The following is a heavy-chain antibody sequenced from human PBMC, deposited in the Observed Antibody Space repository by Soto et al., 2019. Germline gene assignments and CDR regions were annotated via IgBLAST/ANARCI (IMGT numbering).Heavy chain of an antibody. Sequence: EVQLLESGGGLVQPGESLRLSCVGSGFTFSNYAMSWVRQAPGKGLEWASGIRRSGDSTYYADSVKGRFTISRDNAKNTLYLEMNSLRVEDTAVYYWAKDRRFSNYGMDVWGQGTTVTVSS. CDR2: IRRSGDST. V-gene: IGHV3-23*01. CDR3: AKDRRFSNYGMDV. CDR1: GFTFSNYA. J-gene: IGHJ6*02. D-gene: IGHD6-13*01.